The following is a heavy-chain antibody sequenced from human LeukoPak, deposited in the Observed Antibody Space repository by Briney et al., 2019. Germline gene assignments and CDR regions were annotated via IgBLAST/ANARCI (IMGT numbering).Heavy chain of an antibody. CDR2: ISTGSSTT. CDR1: EFAFSTYN. D-gene: IGHD3-3*01. Sequence: GGSLRLSCAASEFAFSTYNMNWVRQAPGKGLEWVSYISTGSSTTYYADSVKGRFTISRDNVENSLYLQMNSLRDEDTAVYYCTTGSTYYDFWSGPYYFDYWGQGTLVTVSS. V-gene: IGHV3-48*02. CDR3: TTGSTYYDFWSGPYYFDY. J-gene: IGHJ4*02.